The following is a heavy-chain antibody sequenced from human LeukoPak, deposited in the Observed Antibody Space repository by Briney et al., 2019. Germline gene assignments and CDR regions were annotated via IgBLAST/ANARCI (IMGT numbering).Heavy chain of an antibody. Sequence: ASVKVSCKASGYTFTSYGISWVRQAPGQGLEWMGRINPNSGGTNYAQKFQGRVTMTRDTSISTAYMELSRLRSDDTAVYYCASMDVVVVAATRIDYWGQGTLVTVSS. V-gene: IGHV1-2*06. CDR3: ASMDVVVVAATRIDY. D-gene: IGHD2-15*01. CDR1: GYTFTSYG. J-gene: IGHJ4*02. CDR2: INPNSGGT.